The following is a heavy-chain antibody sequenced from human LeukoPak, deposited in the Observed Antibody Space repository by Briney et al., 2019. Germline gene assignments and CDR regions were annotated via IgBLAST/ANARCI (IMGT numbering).Heavy chain of an antibody. V-gene: IGHV3-23*01. CDR3: AREVPYGYYYDSSWYFDL. D-gene: IGHD3-22*01. Sequence: TGGSLRLSCAASGFTFSSYAMSWVRQAPGKGLEWVSAISGSGGSTYYADSVKGRFTISRDNSKNTLYLQVNSLRAEDTAVYYCAREVPYGYYYDSSWYFDLWGRGTLVTVSS. CDR2: ISGSGGST. CDR1: GFTFSSYA. J-gene: IGHJ2*01.